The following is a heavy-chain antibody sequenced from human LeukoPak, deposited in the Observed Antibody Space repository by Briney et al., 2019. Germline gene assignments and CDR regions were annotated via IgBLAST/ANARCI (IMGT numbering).Heavy chain of an antibody. CDR1: GYSISSGYY. Sequence: SETLSLTCVVSGYSISSGYYWGWFRQPPGKGLEWIGSIWHSGTTYYNPSLKSRVTISVDTSNNQFSLKLSSVTAADTAVFYCARLWGSGYYFDSWGQGTLVTVSS. D-gene: IGHD7-27*01. V-gene: IGHV4-38-2*01. CDR3: ARLWGSGYYFDS. J-gene: IGHJ4*02. CDR2: IWHSGTT.